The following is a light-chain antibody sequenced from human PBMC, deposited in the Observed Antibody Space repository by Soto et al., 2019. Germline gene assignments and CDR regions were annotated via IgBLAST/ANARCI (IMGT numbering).Light chain of an antibody. Sequence: QTVVTQEPSVTVSPGGTVTLTCASSTGAVTTDYYANWFQQNPGQAPRALIYSTNNKHSWTPARFSGSLLRGKAALTLSGVQPEDEAEYYCLLYCDGSWVFSGGTKLTVL. V-gene: IGLV7-43*01. CDR3: LLYCDGSWV. CDR1: TGAVTTDYY. J-gene: IGLJ3*02. CDR2: STN.